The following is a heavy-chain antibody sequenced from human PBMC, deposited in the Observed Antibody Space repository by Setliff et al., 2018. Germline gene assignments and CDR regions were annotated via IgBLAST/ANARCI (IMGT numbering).Heavy chain of an antibody. Sequence: GASVKVSCKASGYTFTNYGVAWVRQAPGQGLEWMGRIIPVCGTAKYVQKFQGRVTISADESARTAYMEMSSLRFEDTAVYYCARDTRDKYDTSGYYLSFDSWGQGTLVTVSS. CDR2: IIPVCGTA. V-gene: IGHV1-69*13. J-gene: IGHJ4*02. CDR3: ARDTRDKYDTSGYYLSFDS. CDR1: GYTFTNYG. D-gene: IGHD3-22*01.